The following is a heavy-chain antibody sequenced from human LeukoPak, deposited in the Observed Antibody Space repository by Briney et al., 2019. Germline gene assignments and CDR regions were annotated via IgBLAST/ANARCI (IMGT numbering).Heavy chain of an antibody. CDR2: IRYDGSNK. V-gene: IGHV3-30*02. Sequence: GGSLRLSCAASGFSFSSYGMHWVRQAPGKGLEWVAFIRYDGSNKYYADSVKGRFTISRDNSKNTLYLQMNSLRAEDTAVYYCAKGDRYGDYCDYWGQGTLVTVSS. CDR3: AKGDRYGDYCDY. D-gene: IGHD4-17*01. CDR1: GFSFSSYG. J-gene: IGHJ4*02.